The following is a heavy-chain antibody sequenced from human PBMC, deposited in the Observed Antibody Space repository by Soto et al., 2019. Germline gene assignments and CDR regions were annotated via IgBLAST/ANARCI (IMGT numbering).Heavy chain of an antibody. CDR3: ARHSNWNCPIWFDP. D-gene: IGHD1-7*01. V-gene: IGHV4-59*08. J-gene: IGHJ5*02. Sequence: PSETLSLTCTVSGGSISSYYWSWIRQPPGKGLEWIGYIYYSGSTNYNPSLKSRVTISVDTSKNRFSLKLSSVTAADTAVYYCARHSNWNCPIWFDPWGQGTLVTVSS. CDR2: IYYSGST. CDR1: GGSISSYY.